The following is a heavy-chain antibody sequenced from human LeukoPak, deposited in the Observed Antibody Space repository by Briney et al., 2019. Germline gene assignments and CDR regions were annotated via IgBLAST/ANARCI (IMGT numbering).Heavy chain of an antibody. Sequence: GGSLRLSCAASGFTFSSYAMHWVRQAPGKGLEWVAVISYDGSNKYYADSVKGRFTISRDNSKNTLYLQMNSLRAEDTAVYYCAKLAAAGTDYFDYWGQGTLVTVSS. V-gene: IGHV3-30-3*02. CDR2: ISYDGSNK. CDR1: GFTFSSYA. CDR3: AKLAAAGTDYFDY. D-gene: IGHD6-13*01. J-gene: IGHJ4*02.